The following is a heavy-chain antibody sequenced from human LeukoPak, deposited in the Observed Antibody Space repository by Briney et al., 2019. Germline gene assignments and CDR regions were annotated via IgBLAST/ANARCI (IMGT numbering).Heavy chain of an antibody. Sequence: GRSLRLSCAASGFTFSSYGVHWVRQAPGKGLEWVAVISYDGSNKYYADSVKGRFTISRDNSKNTLYLQMNSLRAEDTAVYYCANRPVFYYYDSSGLGHDCWGQGTLVTVSS. CDR2: ISYDGSNK. J-gene: IGHJ4*02. V-gene: IGHV3-30*18. D-gene: IGHD3-22*01. CDR3: ANRPVFYYYDSSGLGHDC. CDR1: GFTFSSYG.